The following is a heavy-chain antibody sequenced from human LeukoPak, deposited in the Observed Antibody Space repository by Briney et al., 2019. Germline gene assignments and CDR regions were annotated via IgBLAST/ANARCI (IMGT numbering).Heavy chain of an antibody. Sequence: SETLSLTCTVSGGSISSSNYFWGWIRQPPGKGLDWIGNIYYSGNTYYNPSLKSRVTISVDTSKNQFSLKLSSVTAADTAVYYCARYDVWGTYRAFDYWGQGTLVTVSS. V-gene: IGHV4-39*07. D-gene: IGHD3-16*02. CDR2: IYYSGNT. CDR1: GGSISSSNYF. CDR3: ARYDVWGTYRAFDY. J-gene: IGHJ4*02.